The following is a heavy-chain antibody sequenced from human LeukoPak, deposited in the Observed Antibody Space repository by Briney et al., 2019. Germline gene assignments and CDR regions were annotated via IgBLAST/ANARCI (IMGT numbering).Heavy chain of an antibody. Sequence: PGGSLRLSCAASGFTFSSYNMIWVRQAPGKGLEGVSCVSDSSSSIYYADSVKGRFTISRDNAKNSLYLQMNSLRAEDTAVYYCARDRGDFWSGYYTNYFDYWGQGTLVTVSS. D-gene: IGHD3-3*01. CDR3: ARDRGDFWSGYYTNYFDY. V-gene: IGHV3-48*01. J-gene: IGHJ4*02. CDR1: GFTFSSYN. CDR2: VSDSSSSI.